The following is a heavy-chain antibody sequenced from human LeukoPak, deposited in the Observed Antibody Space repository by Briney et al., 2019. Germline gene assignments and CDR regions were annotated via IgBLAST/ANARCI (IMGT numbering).Heavy chain of an antibody. CDR1: GGSFSGYY. D-gene: IGHD2-2*03. CDR2: INHSGST. CDR3: ARGGGYCSSTSCPRRAFDP. Sequence: SETLSLTCAVYGGSFSGYYWSWIRQPPGKGLEWIGEINHSGSTNYNPSLKSRVTISVDTSKNQSSLKLSSVTAADTAVYYCARGGGYCSSTSCPRRAFDPWGQGTLVTVSS. V-gene: IGHV4-34*01. J-gene: IGHJ5*02.